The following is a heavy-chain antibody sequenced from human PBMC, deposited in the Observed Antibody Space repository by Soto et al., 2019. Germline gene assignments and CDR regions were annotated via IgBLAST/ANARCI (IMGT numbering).Heavy chain of an antibody. D-gene: IGHD3-9*01. CDR2: IWYDGSSQ. J-gene: IGHJ6*02. Sequence: QVQLVESGGGVVQPGRSLRLSCAASGFTFSRNGMHWVRQAPGKGLEWVAMIWYDGSSQYYADSVKARLSSSRDNSNNTLDLAMNGRGADDTSLYYWARVAVQEGEILTAGYEYHYYYGMDVRGQGTRGTVSS. CDR3: ARVAVQEGEILTAGYEYHYYYGMDV. V-gene: IGHV3-33*01. CDR1: GFTFSRNG.